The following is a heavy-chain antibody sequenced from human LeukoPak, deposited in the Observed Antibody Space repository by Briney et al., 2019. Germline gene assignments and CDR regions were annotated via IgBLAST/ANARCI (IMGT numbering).Heavy chain of an antibody. CDR2: IWNDGSDK. Sequence: GGSLRLSCAASGFTFSSYGMHWARQAPGKGLEWVAVIWNDGSDKYYADSVKGRCTISRDNSKNTLYLQMNSLRAEDTAVYYCAKPARGSGSFLIDFWGQGTLVTVSS. J-gene: IGHJ4*02. CDR1: GFTFSSYG. D-gene: IGHD1-26*01. CDR3: AKPARGSGSFLIDF. V-gene: IGHV3-33*06.